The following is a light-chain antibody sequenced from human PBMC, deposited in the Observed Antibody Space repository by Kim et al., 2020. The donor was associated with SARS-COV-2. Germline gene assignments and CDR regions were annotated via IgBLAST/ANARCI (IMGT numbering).Light chain of an antibody. CDR3: QQGYST. CDR2: AAS. CDR1: QSISTY. J-gene: IGKJ2*01. V-gene: IGKV1-39*01. Sequence: DIQMTQSPSSLSASVGDRVTITCRASQSISTYLNWYQQRPGKAPKLLIYAASSLPSGVPSRFSGSGSLTDFTLTISSLQPEDFATYYCQQGYSTFGQGTKLEI.